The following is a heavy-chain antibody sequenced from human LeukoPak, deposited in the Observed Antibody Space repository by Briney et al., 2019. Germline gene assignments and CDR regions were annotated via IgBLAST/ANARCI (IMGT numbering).Heavy chain of an antibody. CDR3: ARDNRVGAVVAARHY. D-gene: IGHD2-15*01. CDR1: GGTFSSYA. Sequence: SVKVSCKASGGTFSSYAISWVRQAPGQGLEWMGRIIPILGIANYAQKFQGRVTITADKSTSTAYMELSSLRSEDTAVYYCARDNRVGAVVAARHYWGQGTLVTVSS. V-gene: IGHV1-69*04. CDR2: IIPILGIA. J-gene: IGHJ4*02.